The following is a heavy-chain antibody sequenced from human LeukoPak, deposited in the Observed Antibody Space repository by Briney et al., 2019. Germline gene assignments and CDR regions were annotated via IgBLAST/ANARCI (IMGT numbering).Heavy chain of an antibody. CDR3: ARDSYGYAHFDY. J-gene: IGHJ4*02. Sequence: GGSLRLSCAASGFTFSSYWMSWVRQAPGKGLEWVANIKLDGSEKYSVDSVKGRFTISRDNAKNSLYLQMNSLRAEDTAVYYCARDSYGYAHFDYWGQGTLVTVSS. D-gene: IGHD5-18*01. V-gene: IGHV3-7*04. CDR2: IKLDGSEK. CDR1: GFTFSSYW.